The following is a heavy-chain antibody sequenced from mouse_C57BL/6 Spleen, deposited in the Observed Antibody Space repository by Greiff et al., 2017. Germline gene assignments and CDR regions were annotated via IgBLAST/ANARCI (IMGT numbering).Heavy chain of an antibody. CDR3: AAGGSYVYFDV. CDR1: GFSLTSYG. V-gene: IGHV2-5*01. Sequence: VQRVESGPGLVPPSQSLSITCTVSGFSLTSYGVHWVRQSPGKGLEWLGVIWRGGSTDYHAAFMSRLSITKDNSKSKVCLKMSSLQADDTAIYYCAAGGSYVYFDVWGKGTTVTVSS. D-gene: IGHD1-1*02. CDR2: IWRGGST. J-gene: IGHJ1*03.